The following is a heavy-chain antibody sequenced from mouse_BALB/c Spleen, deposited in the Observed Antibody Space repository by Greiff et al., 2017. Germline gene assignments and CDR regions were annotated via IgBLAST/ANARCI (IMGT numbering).Heavy chain of an antibody. CDR3: ARSLYYGYEENYFDY. Sequence: VKLQESGPELVKPGASVKISCKASGYAFSSSWMNWVKQRPGQGLEWIGRIYPGDGDTNYNGKFKGKATLTADKSSSTAYMQLSSLTSVDSAVYFCARSLYYGYEENYFDYWGQGTTLTVSS. J-gene: IGHJ2*01. CDR2: IYPGDGDT. D-gene: IGHD1-2*01. V-gene: IGHV1-82*01. CDR1: GYAFSSSW.